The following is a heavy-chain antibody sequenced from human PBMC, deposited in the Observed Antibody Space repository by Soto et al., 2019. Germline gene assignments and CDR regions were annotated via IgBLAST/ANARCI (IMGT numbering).Heavy chain of an antibody. J-gene: IGHJ6*02. D-gene: IGHD5-18*01. CDR3: ANRDTSMVTRYYYGMDV. CDR1: GFSFSSYA. Sequence: GGSLRLSCAASGFSFSSYAMSWVRQAPGKGLEWVSAISGSGDTTYYADSVRGRFTISRDNSKNTLYLQMNSLRAEDTAVYYCANRDTSMVTRYYYGMDVWGQGTAVTVPS. CDR2: ISGSGDTT. V-gene: IGHV3-23*01.